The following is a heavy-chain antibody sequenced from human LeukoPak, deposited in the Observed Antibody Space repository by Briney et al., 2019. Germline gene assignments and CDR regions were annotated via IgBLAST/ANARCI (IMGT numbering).Heavy chain of an antibody. J-gene: IGHJ4*02. D-gene: IGHD1-26*01. CDR1: GYSFTSYW. CDR3: ARQGGSYRWYFDY. Sequence: GESLKISCNGSGYSFTSYWIGWVRQMPGKGLEWMGIIYPGDSDTRYSPSFQGQVTISADTSISTAYLQWSSLKASDTAMYYCARQGGSYRWYFDYWGQGTLVTVSS. V-gene: IGHV5-51*01. CDR2: IYPGDSDT.